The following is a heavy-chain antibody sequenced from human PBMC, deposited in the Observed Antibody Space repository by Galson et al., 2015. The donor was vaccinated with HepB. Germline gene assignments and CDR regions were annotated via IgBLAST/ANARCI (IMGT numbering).Heavy chain of an antibody. J-gene: IGHJ4*02. Sequence: CAISGDSVSSNSAAWNWIRQSPSRGLEWLGRTYYRSKWYNDYAVSVKSRITINPDTSKNQFSLQLSSVTAADTAVYYCARGAGTSGSYSHYWGQGTLVTVSS. CDR1: GDSVSSNSAA. D-gene: IGHD1-26*01. CDR2: TYYRSKWYN. CDR3: ARGAGTSGSYSHY. V-gene: IGHV6-1*01.